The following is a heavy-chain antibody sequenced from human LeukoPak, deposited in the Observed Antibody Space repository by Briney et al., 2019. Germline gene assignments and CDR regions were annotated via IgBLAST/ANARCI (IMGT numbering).Heavy chain of an antibody. Sequence: SVKVSCKASGGTFSSYAISWVRQAPGQGLEWMGGIIPIFGTANYAQKFQGRVTITTDESTSTAYMELSSLGSEDTAVYYCARMRRDGYNFGSAYYFDYWGQGTLVTVSS. J-gene: IGHJ4*02. D-gene: IGHD5-24*01. V-gene: IGHV1-69*05. CDR2: IIPIFGTA. CDR3: ARMRRDGYNFGSAYYFDY. CDR1: GGTFSSYA.